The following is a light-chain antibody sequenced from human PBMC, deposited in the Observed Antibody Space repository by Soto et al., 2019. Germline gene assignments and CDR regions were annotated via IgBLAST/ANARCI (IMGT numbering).Light chain of an antibody. J-gene: IGKJ1*01. CDR2: DAS. V-gene: IGKV1-5*01. Sequence: DIQMTQSPSTLSASVGDRVTITCRASQSISSWLAWYQQKPGKVPKLLIYDASTLESGVPTRFSGSGSGTEFTLTISSLQPDDFATYYCQQYSHYWTFGQGTEVEI. CDR3: QQYSHYWT. CDR1: QSISSW.